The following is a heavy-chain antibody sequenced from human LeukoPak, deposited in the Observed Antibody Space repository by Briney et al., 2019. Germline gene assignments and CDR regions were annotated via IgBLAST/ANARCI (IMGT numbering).Heavy chain of an antibody. CDR1: GFTFSSFG. V-gene: IGHV3-33*06. J-gene: IGHJ6*02. CDR3: AKDVEAGPPYYYYGMDV. CDR2: IWYNGRNE. Sequence: GRSRRLSCAASGFTFSSFGMHWVRQAPGKGLEWVAIIWYNGRNETYADSVKGRFTISRDNSKNTLYLQMNSLRAEDTAVYYCAKDVEAGPPYYYYGMDVWGQGTTVTVSS.